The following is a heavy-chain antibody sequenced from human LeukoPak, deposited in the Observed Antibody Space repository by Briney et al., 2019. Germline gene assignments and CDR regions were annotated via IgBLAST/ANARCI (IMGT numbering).Heavy chain of an antibody. CDR3: ARGTGTIGDFDS. CDR2: MFYSGST. Sequence: PSETLSLTCTVSGGSISSSYYSSGWIRQPPGKGLEWIGTMFYSGSTYYNTSLKSRVTISVDTSKNQFSLKLSSVTAADTAVYYCARGTGTIGDFDSWGQGTLVTVSS. J-gene: IGHJ4*02. D-gene: IGHD1-7*01. CDR1: GGSISSSYYS. V-gene: IGHV4-39*01.